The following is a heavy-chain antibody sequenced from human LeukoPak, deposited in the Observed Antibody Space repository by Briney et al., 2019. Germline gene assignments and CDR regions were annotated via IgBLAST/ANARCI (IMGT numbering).Heavy chain of an antibody. CDR2: ISYDGSNK. V-gene: IGHV3-30-3*01. Sequence: GGSLRLSCAASGFTFSSYAMHWVRQAPGKGLEWVAVISYDGSNKYYADSVKGRFTISRDNSKNTLYLQMNSLRAEDTAVYYRASSTPDYDILTTAFDIWGQGTMVTVSS. CDR1: GFTFSSYA. D-gene: IGHD3-9*01. CDR3: ASSTPDYDILTTAFDI. J-gene: IGHJ3*02.